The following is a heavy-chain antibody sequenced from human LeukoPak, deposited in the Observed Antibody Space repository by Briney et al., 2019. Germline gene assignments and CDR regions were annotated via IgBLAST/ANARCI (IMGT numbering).Heavy chain of an antibody. CDR2: IYHSGST. CDR3: ARNKRLGWERADTTFDY. Sequence: PSETLSLTCTVSGGSISSGGYYWSWIRQPPGKGLEWIGYIYHSGSTYYNPSLKSRVTISVDTSKNQFSLKLSSVTAADTAVYYCARNKRLGWERADTTFDYWGQGALVTVSS. CDR1: GGSISSGGYY. V-gene: IGHV4-30-2*01. D-gene: IGHD1-1*01. J-gene: IGHJ4*02.